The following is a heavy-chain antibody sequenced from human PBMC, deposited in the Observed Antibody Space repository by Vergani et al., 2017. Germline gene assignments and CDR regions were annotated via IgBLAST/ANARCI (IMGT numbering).Heavy chain of an antibody. J-gene: IGHJ4*02. CDR2: IIPILGIA. Sequence: QVQLVQSGAEVKKPGSSVKVSCKASGGTFSSYTTSWVRQAPGQGLEWMGRIIPILGIANYAQKFQGRVTITADKSTSTAYMELSSLRSEDTAVYYCARDSPRIVGATPFDYWGQGTLVTVSS. CDR3: ARDSPRIVGATPFDY. D-gene: IGHD1-26*01. CDR1: GGTFSSYT. V-gene: IGHV1-69*08.